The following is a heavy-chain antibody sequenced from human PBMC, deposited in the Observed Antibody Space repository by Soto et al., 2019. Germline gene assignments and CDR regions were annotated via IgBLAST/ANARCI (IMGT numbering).Heavy chain of an antibody. Sequence: SETLSLTCTVSGGSISSGGYYWSWIRQHPGKGLEWIGYIYYSGSTYYNPSLKSRVTISVDTSKNQFSLKLSSVTAADTAVYHCASSWYYDFGGARLDYWGQGTLVTVSS. CDR3: ASSWYYDFGGARLDY. CDR1: GGSISSGGYY. D-gene: IGHD3-3*01. J-gene: IGHJ4*02. CDR2: IYYSGST. V-gene: IGHV4-31*03.